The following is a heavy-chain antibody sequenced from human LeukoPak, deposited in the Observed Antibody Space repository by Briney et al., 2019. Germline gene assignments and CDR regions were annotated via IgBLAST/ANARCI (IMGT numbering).Heavy chain of an antibody. CDR1: GYTFTSYG. Sequence: ASVKVSCKASGYTFTSYGISWVRRAPGQGLEWMGWISAYNGNTNYAQKLQGRVTMTTDTSTSTAYMELRSLRSDDTAVYYCASGGYSYGYGGWFDPWGQGTLVTVSS. CDR2: ISAYNGNT. CDR3: ASGGYSYGYGGWFDP. V-gene: IGHV1-18*01. J-gene: IGHJ5*02. D-gene: IGHD5-18*01.